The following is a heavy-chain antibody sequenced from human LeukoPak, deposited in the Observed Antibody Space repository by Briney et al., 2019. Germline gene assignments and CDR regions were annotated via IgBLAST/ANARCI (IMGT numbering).Heavy chain of an antibody. D-gene: IGHD2-15*01. Sequence: PSETLSLTCAVYGGSFSNYYWSWIRQAPGKGLEWVSAMSSSDDGRYYAASVRGRFTISRDTSRSTLYLQMNSLRAEDAAVYYCAKAPVTSCRGAFCYPFDYWGQGTLVTVSS. CDR2: MSSSDDGR. CDR3: AKAPVTSCRGAFCYPFDY. J-gene: IGHJ4*02. CDR1: GGSFSNYY. V-gene: IGHV3-23*01.